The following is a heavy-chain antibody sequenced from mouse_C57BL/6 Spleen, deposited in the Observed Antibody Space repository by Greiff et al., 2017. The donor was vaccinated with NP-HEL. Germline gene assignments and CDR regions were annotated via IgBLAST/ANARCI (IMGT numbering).Heavy chain of an antibody. V-gene: IGHV1-18*01. Sequence: EVQLQQSGPELVKPGASVKIPCKASGYTFTDYNMDWVKQSHGKSLEWIGDINPNNGGTIYNQKFKGKATVTVDKSSSTAYMELRSLTSEDTAVYYGARRDWDGYYAMDYWGQGTSVTVSS. CDR3: ARRDWDGYYAMDY. CDR1: GYTFTDYN. CDR2: INPNNGGT. D-gene: IGHD2-3*01. J-gene: IGHJ4*01.